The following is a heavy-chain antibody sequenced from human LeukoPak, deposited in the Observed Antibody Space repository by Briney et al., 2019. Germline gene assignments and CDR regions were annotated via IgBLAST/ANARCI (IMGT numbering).Heavy chain of an antibody. CDR2: ISYDGSNK. V-gene: IGHV3-30-3*01. CDR3: ARALRGGDCYPLSGNAFDI. D-gene: IGHD2-21*02. CDR1: GFTFSSYA. J-gene: IGHJ3*02. Sequence: PGRSLRLSCAASGFTFSSYAMHWVRQAPGKGLEWVAVISYDGSNKYYADSVKGRFTISRDNSKNTLYLQMNRLRGEDTAVYCCARALRGGDCYPLSGNAFDIWGQGTMVTVSS.